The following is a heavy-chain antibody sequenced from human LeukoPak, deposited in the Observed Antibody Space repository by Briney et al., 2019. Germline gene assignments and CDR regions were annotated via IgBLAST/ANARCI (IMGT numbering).Heavy chain of an antibody. D-gene: IGHD6-6*01. CDR1: GFTFSSYW. CDR2: IKQDGSEK. Sequence: GSLRLSCAASGFTFSSYWMSWVRQAPGKGLEWVANIKQDGSEKHYVDSVKGRFTISRDNAKNSLYLQMNSLRAEDTAVYFCSRAEYSPGYYSYDYYYMDVWGKGPRSPSP. V-gene: IGHV3-7*01. J-gene: IGHJ6*03. CDR3: SRAEYSPGYYSYDYYYMDV.